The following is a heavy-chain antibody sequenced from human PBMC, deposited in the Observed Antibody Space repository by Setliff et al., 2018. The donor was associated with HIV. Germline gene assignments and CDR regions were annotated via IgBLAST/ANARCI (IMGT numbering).Heavy chain of an antibody. V-gene: IGHV3-66*02. Sequence: PGGSLRLSCAASGFTVSNNYMSWVRQAPGKGLEWVSAIHSGGSTKYADSVKGRFFISRDNSKNTLYLQMNSLRVEDTAVYYCATGIRFYFDYWGQGTLVTVSS. CDR3: ATGIRFYFDY. CDR1: GFTVSNNY. J-gene: IGHJ4*02. D-gene: IGHD4-17*01. CDR2: IHSGGST.